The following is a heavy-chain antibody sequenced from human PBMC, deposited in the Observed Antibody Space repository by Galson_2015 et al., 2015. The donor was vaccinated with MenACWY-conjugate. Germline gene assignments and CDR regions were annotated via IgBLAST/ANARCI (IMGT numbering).Heavy chain of an antibody. D-gene: IGHD2-2*02. V-gene: IGHV4-38-2*02. Sequence: ETLSRTCTVSDYSISSGYYWGWIRQPPGMGLECIGSMYHSGSTYYNPSLKSRVTIKVDTSKNQFPLKLSSVTAADTAVYYCASSHTYQLLYGFDPWGRGTLVTVSS. CDR2: MYHSGST. CDR3: ASSHTYQLLYGFDP. CDR1: DYSISSGYY. J-gene: IGHJ5*02.